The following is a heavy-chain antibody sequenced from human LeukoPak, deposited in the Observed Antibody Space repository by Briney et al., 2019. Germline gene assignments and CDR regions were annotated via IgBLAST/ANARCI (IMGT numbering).Heavy chain of an antibody. CDR1: GGSFGGYY. Sequence: PSETLSLTCAVYGGSFGGYYWSWIRQPPGKGLEWIGEINHSGSTNYNPSLKSRVTISVDTSKNQFSLKLSSVTAADTAVYYCARRRVVVVAATVPSLKRYWYFDLWGRGTLVTVSS. D-gene: IGHD2-15*01. CDR3: ARRRVVVVAATVPSLKRYWYFDL. V-gene: IGHV4-34*01. J-gene: IGHJ2*01. CDR2: INHSGST.